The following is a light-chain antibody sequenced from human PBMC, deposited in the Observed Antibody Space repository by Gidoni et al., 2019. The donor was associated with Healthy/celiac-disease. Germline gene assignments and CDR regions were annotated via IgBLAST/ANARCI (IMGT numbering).Light chain of an antibody. CDR1: QSISSY. CDR2: AAS. V-gene: IGKV1-39*01. J-gene: IGKJ3*01. Sequence: DIQMTQSPSSLSASVGDRVTITCRASQSISSYLNWYQQKPGKAPKLLIYAASSLQSGVPSRFSGSGSGTDFTHTIRSLQPEDFATYYCQQSYSTPVFTFGPGTKVDIK. CDR3: QQSYSTPVFT.